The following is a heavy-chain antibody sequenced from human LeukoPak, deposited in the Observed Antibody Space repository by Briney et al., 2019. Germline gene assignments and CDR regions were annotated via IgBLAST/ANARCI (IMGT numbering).Heavy chain of an antibody. CDR1: GGTFSSYA. D-gene: IGHD1-26*01. Sequence: ASVKVSCKASGGTFSSYAISWVRQAPGQGLEWMGGMIPIFGTANYAQKFQGRVTITTDESTSTAYMELSSLRSEDTAVYYCASSGSYPDPYYYYMDVWGKGTTVTVSS. J-gene: IGHJ6*03. V-gene: IGHV1-69*05. CDR3: ASSGSYPDPYYYYMDV. CDR2: MIPIFGTA.